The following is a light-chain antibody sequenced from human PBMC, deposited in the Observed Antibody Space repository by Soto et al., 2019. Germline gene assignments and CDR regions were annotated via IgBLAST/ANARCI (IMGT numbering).Light chain of an antibody. Sequence: EIVLTQSPGTLSLSPGERATLSCRASQSVSSSYLAWCQQKPGQAPRLLIYRTSNRATGIPDRFSGSGSGTDFTLTISRLEPADFGLYYCQQRLNWPPGFGQGTKVDIK. CDR2: RTS. CDR3: QQRLNWPPG. CDR1: QSVSSSY. J-gene: IGKJ1*01. V-gene: IGKV3D-20*02.